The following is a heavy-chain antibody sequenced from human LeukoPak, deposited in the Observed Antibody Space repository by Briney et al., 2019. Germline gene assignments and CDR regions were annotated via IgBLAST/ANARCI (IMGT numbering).Heavy chain of an antibody. Sequence: SETLSLTCTVSGGSISSYYWSWIRQPAGKGLEWIGRIYTSGSTNYNPSLKSRVTISVDTSKNQFSLKLSSVTAADTAVYYCARLPYCSSTSCYSEAYDAFDIWGQGTMVTVSS. V-gene: IGHV4-4*07. CDR3: ARLPYCSSTSCYSEAYDAFDI. CDR2: IYTSGST. CDR1: GGSISSYY. D-gene: IGHD2-2*01. J-gene: IGHJ3*02.